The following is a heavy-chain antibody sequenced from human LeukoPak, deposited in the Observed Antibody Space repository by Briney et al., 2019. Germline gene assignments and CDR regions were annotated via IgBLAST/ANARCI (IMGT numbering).Heavy chain of an antibody. D-gene: IGHD5-18*01. J-gene: IGHJ4*02. V-gene: IGHV3-23*01. CDR3: AKDPSDTAMVTFDY. CDR1: GFIFSSHA. Sequence: GGSLRLSCAASGFIFSSHAMGWVRQAPGKGLEWVSAISGSGGSTYYADSVKGRFTISRDNSKNTLYLQMNSLRAEDTAVYYCAKDPSDTAMVTFDYWGQGTLVTVSS. CDR2: ISGSGGST.